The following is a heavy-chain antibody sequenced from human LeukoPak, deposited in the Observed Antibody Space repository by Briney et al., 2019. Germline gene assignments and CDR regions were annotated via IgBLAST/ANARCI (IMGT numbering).Heavy chain of an antibody. CDR2: IYTSDST. Sequence: PSETLSLTCTVSGGSISSSTYYWGWIRQPPGKGLEWIGRIYTSDSTNYNPSLKSRVTISVDTSKNQFSLKVNSVSAADTAVYYCATDYGDYFDYWGQGTLVTVSS. V-gene: IGHV4-39*07. CDR3: ATDYGDYFDY. CDR1: GGSISSSTYY. D-gene: IGHD4-17*01. J-gene: IGHJ4*02.